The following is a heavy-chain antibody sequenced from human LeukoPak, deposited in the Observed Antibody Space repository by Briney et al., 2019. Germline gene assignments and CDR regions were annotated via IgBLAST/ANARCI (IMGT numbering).Heavy chain of an antibody. J-gene: IGHJ4*02. CDR2: IWYDGTNK. CDR1: GFTFSRHG. V-gene: IGHV3-33*03. CDR3: AIIGYNWRLDY. Sequence: GGSLRLSCAASGFTFSRHGMHWVRQAPGKGLEWLALIWYDGTNKYYADSVKGRFTISRDNAKNSLYLQMNSLGAEDTAIYYCAIIGYNWRLDYWGQGILVTVSS. D-gene: IGHD1-1*01.